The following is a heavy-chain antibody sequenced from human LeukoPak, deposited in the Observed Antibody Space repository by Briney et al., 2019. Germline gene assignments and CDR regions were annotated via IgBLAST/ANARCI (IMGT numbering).Heavy chain of an antibody. CDR2: ISYDGSNK. CDR1: GFTFSSYG. Sequence: GGSLRLSCAASGFTFSSYGMHCVRQAPGKGLEWVAVISYDGSNKYYADSVKGRFTISRDNSKNTLYLQMNSLRAEDTAVYYCAKEDYYGSGSYYNVDYWGQGTLVTVSS. J-gene: IGHJ4*02. D-gene: IGHD3-10*01. V-gene: IGHV3-30*18. CDR3: AKEDYYGSGSYYNVDY.